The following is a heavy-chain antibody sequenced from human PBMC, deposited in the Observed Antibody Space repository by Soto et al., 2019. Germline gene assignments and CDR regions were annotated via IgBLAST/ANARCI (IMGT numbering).Heavy chain of an antibody. D-gene: IGHD3-3*01. J-gene: IGHJ6*02. CDR3: AKDSGPNYDFWSGYYNYYYYGMDV. CDR1: GFTFSSYG. Sequence: AGSLRLSCAASGFTFSSYGMHWVRQAPGKGLEWVAVISYDGSNKYYADSVKGRFTISRDNSKNTLYLQMNSLRAEDTAVYYCAKDSGPNYDFWSGYYNYYYYGMDVWGQGTTVTVSS. CDR2: ISYDGSNK. V-gene: IGHV3-30*18.